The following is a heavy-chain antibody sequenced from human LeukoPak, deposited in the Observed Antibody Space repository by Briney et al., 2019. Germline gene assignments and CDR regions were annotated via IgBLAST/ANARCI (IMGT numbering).Heavy chain of an antibody. CDR2: ISGGSTVI. J-gene: IGHJ4*02. D-gene: IGHD3-22*01. Sequence: GGSLRLSCAASGFTFSSYNMNWVRQAPGKGLEWVSYISGGSTVIDYADSVRGRFTISRDNAKNSLYLQMNSLRAEDTALYYCTTLGYHLDSWGQGTLVTVSS. CDR3: TTLGYHLDS. CDR1: GFTFSSYN. V-gene: IGHV3-48*01.